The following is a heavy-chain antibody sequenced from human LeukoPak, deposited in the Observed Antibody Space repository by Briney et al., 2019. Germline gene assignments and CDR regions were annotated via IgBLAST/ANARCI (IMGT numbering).Heavy chain of an antibody. CDR2: ISAYNGNT. D-gene: IGHD3-22*01. Sequence: ASVTVSCKASGYTFTSYGISWVRQAPGQGLEWMGWISAYNGNTNYAQKLQGRVTMTTDTSTSTAYMELRSLRSDDTAVYYCAREGGRNYYDSSGYQFPIYYFDYWGQGTLVTVSS. J-gene: IGHJ4*02. CDR1: GYTFTSYG. V-gene: IGHV1-18*01. CDR3: AREGGRNYYDSSGYQFPIYYFDY.